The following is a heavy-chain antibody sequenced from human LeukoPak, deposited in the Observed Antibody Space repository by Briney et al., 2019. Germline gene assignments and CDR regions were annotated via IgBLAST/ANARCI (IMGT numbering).Heavy chain of an antibody. V-gene: IGHV3-23*01. CDR3: AKSDHGFWTGYKK. CDR2: ITASADST. J-gene: IGHJ4*02. CDR1: GFTFSNYA. Sequence: GGSLSLSCAASGFTFSNYAMSWVRQAPGKGLEWVSAITASADSTYYADSVKGRFTISRDNSKNTLYLQMNSPRADDTAVYYCAKSDHGFWTGYKKWGQGTLVTVSS. D-gene: IGHD3/OR15-3a*01.